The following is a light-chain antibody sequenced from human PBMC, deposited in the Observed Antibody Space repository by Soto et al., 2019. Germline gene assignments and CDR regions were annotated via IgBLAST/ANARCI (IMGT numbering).Light chain of an antibody. CDR1: QSISSY. Sequence: DIQMTQSPSSLSASVGDGVTITCRASQSISSYVSWYQQKPGKAPKLLIYAASRLPSGVPSRFSGSRSGTDFTLTISSLQPEDFATYYCQQSYSRVTFGQGTKVEIK. V-gene: IGKV1-39*01. CDR3: QQSYSRVT. CDR2: AAS. J-gene: IGKJ1*01.